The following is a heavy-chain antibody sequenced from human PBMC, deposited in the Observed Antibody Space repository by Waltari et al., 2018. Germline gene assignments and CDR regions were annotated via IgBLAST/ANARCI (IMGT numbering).Heavy chain of an antibody. CDR3: ARDRDWAFDI. J-gene: IGHJ3*02. CDR2: ISGDSGSI. D-gene: IGHD2-21*01. Sequence: EVQLVESGGGLVQPGGSLRLSCAASGVTFSSYGLNWFRQAPGKGLECVSYISGDSGSIHYADSVKGRITVSRDNAKNSLYLQMSSLTAEDTAVFYCARDRDWAFDIWGQGTMVTVSS. CDR1: GVTFSSYG. V-gene: IGHV3-48*04.